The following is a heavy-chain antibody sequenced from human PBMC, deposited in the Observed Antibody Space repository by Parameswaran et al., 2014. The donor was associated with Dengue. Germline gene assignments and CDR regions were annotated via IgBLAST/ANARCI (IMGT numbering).Heavy chain of an antibody. CDR1: EFTFSRSV. CDR3: ASDLSFGVVTDNSYYYIMDV. CDR2: IVVGSGNT. V-gene: IGHV1-58*02. D-gene: IGHD3-3*01. Sequence: KISCKASEFTFSRSVMQWVRQARGQRLEWIGWIVVGSGNTKYAQKFQERVTITRDMSMSTAYMELSSLTSEDTAIYYCASDLSFGVVTDNSYYYIMDVWGQGTTVTVSS. J-gene: IGHJ6*02.